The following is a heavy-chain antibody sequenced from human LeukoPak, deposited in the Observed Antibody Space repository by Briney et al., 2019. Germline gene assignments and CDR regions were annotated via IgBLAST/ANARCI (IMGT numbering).Heavy chain of an antibody. CDR3: ASSSVAVPGTFDY. CDR2: IIGSGAGT. Sequence: GGSLRLSCAASGFSFSSYAMSWVRQAPGEGLEWVSAIIGSGAGTYYADSVEGRFTISRDNAKNSLYLQMNSLRAEDPAVYHCASSSVAVPGTFDYWGQGTLVTVSS. CDR1: GFSFSSYA. V-gene: IGHV3-23*01. D-gene: IGHD6-19*01. J-gene: IGHJ4*02.